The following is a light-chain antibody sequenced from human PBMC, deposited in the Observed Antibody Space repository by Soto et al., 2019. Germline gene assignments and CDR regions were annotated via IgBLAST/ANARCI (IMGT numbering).Light chain of an antibody. CDR2: EVS. J-gene: IGLJ3*02. CDR3: SSYTSSSTLE. CDR1: SSDVGGYNY. V-gene: IGLV2-14*01. Sequence: QLVLTQPASVSGSPGQSITISCTGTSSDVGGYNYVSWYQQHPGKAPKLMIYEVSNRPSGVSNRFSGSKSGNTASLTISGLQAEDEADYYCSSYTSSSTLEFGGGTKLTVL.